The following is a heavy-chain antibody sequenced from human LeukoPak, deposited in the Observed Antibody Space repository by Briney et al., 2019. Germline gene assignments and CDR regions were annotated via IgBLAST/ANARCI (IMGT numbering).Heavy chain of an antibody. D-gene: IGHD3-22*01. V-gene: IGHV3-43*02. CDR3: ARESDSRGWYDS. CDR1: GFSFDDYA. J-gene: IGHJ5*01. CDR2: ISRDGGST. Sequence: GASLRLSCAAPGFSFDDYAIHWVRQAPGKGLEWVSLISRDGGSTFYADSVKGRFTISRDNTKNSLYLQMSSLRSEDTALYYCARESDSRGWYDSWGQGTLVTVSS.